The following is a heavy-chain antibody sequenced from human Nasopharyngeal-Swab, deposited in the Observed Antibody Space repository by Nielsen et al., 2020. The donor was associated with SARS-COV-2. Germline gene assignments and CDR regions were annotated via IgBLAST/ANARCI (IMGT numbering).Heavy chain of an antibody. V-gene: IGHV1-18*01. D-gene: IGHD3-22*01. Sequence: ASVKASCKASGYTFTSYGISWVRQPPGQGLEWMGWISAYNGNTNYAQKLQGRVTMTTDTSTSTAYMELRSLRSDDTAVYYCAREPYYDSSGYYYSDAFDIWGQGTMVTVSS. J-gene: IGHJ3*02. CDR1: GYTFTSYG. CDR3: AREPYYDSSGYYYSDAFDI. CDR2: ISAYNGNT.